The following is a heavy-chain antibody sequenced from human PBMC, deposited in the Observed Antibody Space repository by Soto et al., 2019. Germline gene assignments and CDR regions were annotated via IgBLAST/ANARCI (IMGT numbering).Heavy chain of an antibody. CDR3: AKGGSAYCYGGSCYHPFDY. CDR2: LSGSGTST. J-gene: IGHJ4*02. CDR1: GFSFVNYA. V-gene: IGHV3-23*01. D-gene: IGHD2-15*01. Sequence: GGSLRLSCAASGFSFVNYAMNWVRQALGKGLEWVSGLSGSGTSTYYADSVKGRFTLSRDNSKDTLYLQMNSLRAEDTAKYFCAKGGSAYCYGGSCYHPFDYWGQGTLVTVSS.